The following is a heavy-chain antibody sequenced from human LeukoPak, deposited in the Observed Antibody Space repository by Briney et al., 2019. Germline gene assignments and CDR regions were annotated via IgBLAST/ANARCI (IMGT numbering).Heavy chain of an antibody. CDR2: INAGNGNT. Sequence: ASVKVSCKASGYTFTSYAMHWVRQAPGQRLEWMGWINAGNGNTKYSQKFQGRVTMTTDTSTSTAYMELRSLRSDDTAVYYCAREAAAGGGYYYYYMDVWGKGTTVTVSS. J-gene: IGHJ6*03. CDR1: GYTFTSYA. V-gene: IGHV1-3*01. CDR3: AREAAAGGGYYYYYMDV. D-gene: IGHD6-13*01.